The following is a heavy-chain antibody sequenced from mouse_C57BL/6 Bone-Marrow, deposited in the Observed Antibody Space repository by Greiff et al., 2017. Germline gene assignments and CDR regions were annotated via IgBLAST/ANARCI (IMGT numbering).Heavy chain of an antibody. CDR2: ISNGGGST. Sequence: VQLKESGGGLVQPGGSLKLSCAASGFTFSDYSMYWVRQTPEKRLEWVAYISNGGGSTYYQDTVKGRFTISRDNAKNTLYLQMSSPKSEDTAMYYCTRRGNYDYAMDYWGQGTSVTVSS. CDR1: GFTFSDYS. V-gene: IGHV5-12*01. CDR3: TRRGNYDYAMDY. D-gene: IGHD2-1*01. J-gene: IGHJ4*01.